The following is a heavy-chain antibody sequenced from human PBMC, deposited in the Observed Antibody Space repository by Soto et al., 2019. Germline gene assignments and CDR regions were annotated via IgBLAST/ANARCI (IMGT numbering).Heavy chain of an antibody. CDR3: ARDNGRWRYSSDY. CDR1: GHTLTELS. Sequence: GASVKVSCKISGHTLTELSIHWVRQAPGKGLEWMGGFDPEGGEAIYAQKWHGRVTVTEDTVTGTAYMELRSLRSDDTAVYYCARDNGRWRYSSDYWGQGTLVTVSS. J-gene: IGHJ4*02. V-gene: IGHV1-24*01. D-gene: IGHD5-18*01. CDR2: FDPEGGEA.